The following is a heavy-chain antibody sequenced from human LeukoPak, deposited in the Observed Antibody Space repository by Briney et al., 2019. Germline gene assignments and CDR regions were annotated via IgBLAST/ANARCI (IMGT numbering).Heavy chain of an antibody. CDR1: GFTFSSYG. V-gene: IGHV3-33*01. CDR2: IWYDGSNK. CDR3: ARGADWNSRGVDY. D-gene: IGHD1-7*01. Sequence: PGGFLRLSCAASGFTFSSYGMHWVRQAPGKGLEWVAVIWYDGSNKYYADSVKGRFTISRDNSKNTRYLQMNSLRAEDTAVYYCARGADWNSRGVDYWGQGTLVTVSS. J-gene: IGHJ4*02.